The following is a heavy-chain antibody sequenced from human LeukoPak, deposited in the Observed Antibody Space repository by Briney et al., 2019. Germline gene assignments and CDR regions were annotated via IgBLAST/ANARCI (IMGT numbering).Heavy chain of an antibody. D-gene: IGHD3-22*01. CDR3: ARTAREYYYDSSGYPQNRIDFDY. V-gene: IGHV4-59*08. Sequence: SETLSLTCTVSGGSISSYYWSWIRQPPGKGLEWIGYIYYSGSTNYNPSLKSRVTISVDTSKNQFSLKLSSVTAADTAVYYCARTAREYYYDSSGYPQNRIDFDYWGQGTLVTVSS. J-gene: IGHJ4*02. CDR2: IYYSGST. CDR1: GGSISSYY.